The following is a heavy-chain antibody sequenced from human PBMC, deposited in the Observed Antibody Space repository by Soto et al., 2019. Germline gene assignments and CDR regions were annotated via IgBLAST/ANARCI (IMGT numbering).Heavy chain of an antibody. CDR2: IIPILGRP. J-gene: IGHJ4*02. V-gene: IGHV1-69*10. Sequence: SVKVSCKASGGTFNSYAISWVRQAPGQGLEWMGGIIPILGRPSYAQKFQGRVTITADEPASTVYMELSSLRSEDTAVYYCARGHEEYYCDSSGYYYLNFDCWGQGALVTVSS. CDR3: ARGHEEYYCDSSGYYYLNFDC. D-gene: IGHD3-22*01. CDR1: GGTFNSYA.